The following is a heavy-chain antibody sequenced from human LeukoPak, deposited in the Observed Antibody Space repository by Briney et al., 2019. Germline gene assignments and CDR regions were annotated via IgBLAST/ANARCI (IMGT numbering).Heavy chain of an antibody. D-gene: IGHD5-24*01. Sequence: SETLSLTRTVSGGSISSGGYYWSWIRQHPGKGLEWIGYIYYSGSTYYNPSLKSRVTISVDTSKNQFSLKLSSVTAADTAVYYCARDAGNGYNYLAYWGQGTLVTVSS. J-gene: IGHJ4*02. V-gene: IGHV4-31*03. CDR2: IYYSGST. CDR3: ARDAGNGYNYLAY. CDR1: GGSISSGGYY.